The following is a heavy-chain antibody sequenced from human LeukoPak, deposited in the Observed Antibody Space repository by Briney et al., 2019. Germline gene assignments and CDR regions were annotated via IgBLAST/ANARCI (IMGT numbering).Heavy chain of an antibody. V-gene: IGHV3-66*01. CDR1: GFTVSTNY. CDR2: IYSGGST. Sequence: GGSLRLSCAASGFTVSTNYMSWVRQAPGKGLEWVSVIYSGGSTYYADSVKGRFTISRDNSKNTLYLQMNSLRAEDTAVYYCARGTSYLAVYFDYWGQGTLVTVSS. CDR3: ARGTSYLAVYFDY. J-gene: IGHJ4*02. D-gene: IGHD1-1*01.